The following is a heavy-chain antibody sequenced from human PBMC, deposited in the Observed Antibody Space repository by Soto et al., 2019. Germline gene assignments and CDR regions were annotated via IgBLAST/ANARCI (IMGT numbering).Heavy chain of an antibody. CDR2: ISGSGGST. D-gene: IGHD6-19*01. CDR3: AKSEIAVAGECDY. Sequence: GGSLRLSCAASGFTFSGEAMSWVRQAPGKGLEWVSAISGSGGSTYYADSVKGRFTISRDNSKNTLYLQMNSLRAEDTAVYYCAKSEIAVAGECDYWGQGTLVTVSS. J-gene: IGHJ4*02. CDR1: GFTFSGEA. V-gene: IGHV3-23*01.